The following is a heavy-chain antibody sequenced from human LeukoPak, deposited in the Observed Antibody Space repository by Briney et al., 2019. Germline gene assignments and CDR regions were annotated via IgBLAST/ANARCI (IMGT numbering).Heavy chain of an antibody. CDR3: ARTKWDHYYFDY. Sequence: SETLSLTCTVSGGSISSSSYYWGWIRQPPGKGLEWIGSIYYSGSTYYNPSLKSRVTISVDTSKNQFSLKLSSVTAADTAVYYCARTKWDHYYFDYWGQGTLVTVSS. J-gene: IGHJ4*02. D-gene: IGHD1-26*01. V-gene: IGHV4-39*01. CDR1: GGSISSSSYY. CDR2: IYYSGST.